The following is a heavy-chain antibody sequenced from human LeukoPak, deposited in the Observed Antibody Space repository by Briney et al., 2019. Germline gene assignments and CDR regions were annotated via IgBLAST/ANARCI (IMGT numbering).Heavy chain of an antibody. J-gene: IGHJ4*02. D-gene: IGHD3-22*01. Sequence: ASVKVSCKASNYTFTNYGISWVRQAPGQGLEWMGWIRAYNGKTNCAQKLQGRVTMTTDTSTSTAYMELRSLRSDDTTVYYCARVRYYDSSGHDYWGQGTLVTVSS. CDR2: IRAYNGKT. CDR3: ARVRYYDSSGHDY. V-gene: IGHV1-18*01. CDR1: NYTFTNYG.